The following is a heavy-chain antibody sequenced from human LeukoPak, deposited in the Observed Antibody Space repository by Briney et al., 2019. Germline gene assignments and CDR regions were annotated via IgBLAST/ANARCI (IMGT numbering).Heavy chain of an antibody. Sequence: GSLRLSCAACGFTFSHYSIDWVRQAPGKGLERVASITSSSSHIYYADSVKGRFTISRDNAKNEVYLQMNSLRGEDTAIYYCAXXMMGATVTTFHYYCMDVWGVGTAVTVSS. J-gene: IGHJ6*03. V-gene: IGHV3-21*01. CDR1: GFTFSHYS. D-gene: IGHD4-11*01. CDR2: ITSSSSHI. CDR3: AXXMMGATVTTFHYYCMDV.